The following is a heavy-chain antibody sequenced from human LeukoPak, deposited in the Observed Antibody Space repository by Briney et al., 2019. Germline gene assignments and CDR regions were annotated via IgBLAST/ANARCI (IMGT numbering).Heavy chain of an antibody. CDR3: ATLVYSGSRYHFDT. CDR1: NGAVKNYY. V-gene: IGHV4-59*02. D-gene: IGHD1-26*01. Sequence: PSETLSLTCSVSNGAVKNYYWTWIRQPPGQGLEWIGNFLYSGTTTYRASLDRRLIISVDNSKNTVSLRLFSVTAADTAVYYCATLVYSGSRYHFDTWGQGTLVTVSS. CDR2: FLYSGTT. J-gene: IGHJ4*02.